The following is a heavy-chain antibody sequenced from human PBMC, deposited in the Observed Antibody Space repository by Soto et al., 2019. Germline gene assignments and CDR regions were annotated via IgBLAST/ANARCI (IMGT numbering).Heavy chain of an antibody. CDR2: ISYRGST. J-gene: IGHJ5*02. CDR3: ASSGIVGREVNTWFDP. V-gene: IGHV4-59*01. Sequence: SETLSLTCTVSAGSITTSYCSWIRQPLGKVLEWIGYISYRGSTNYNPSLKSRLTISIDTSKSQISLKLTSMTTADTAVYYCASSGIVGREVNTWFDPWGQGTLVTVSS. CDR1: AGSITTSY. D-gene: IGHD3-22*01.